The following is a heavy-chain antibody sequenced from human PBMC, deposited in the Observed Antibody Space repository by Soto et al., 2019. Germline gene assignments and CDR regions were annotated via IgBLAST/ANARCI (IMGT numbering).Heavy chain of an antibody. Sequence: EVQLVESRGGLVQPGGSLRLSCAASGFTFSSYWMTWVRQAPGKGLEWVANIKEDGSGKYYVDSVKGRFTISRDNTKNSLYLQLNSLRAEDTATYYCVKAWYNDVWGYYFDYWGQGTLVTVSS. CDR1: GFTFSSYW. J-gene: IGHJ4*02. D-gene: IGHD3-10*02. V-gene: IGHV3-7*01. CDR2: IKEDGSGK. CDR3: VKAWYNDVWGYYFDY.